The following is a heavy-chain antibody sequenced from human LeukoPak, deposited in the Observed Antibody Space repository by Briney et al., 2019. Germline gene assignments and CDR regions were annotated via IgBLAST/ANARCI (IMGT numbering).Heavy chain of an antibody. J-gene: IGHJ3*02. Sequence: ASVKVSCKASGYTFTNYGVSWVRQTPGQGLEWMGWISAYNGNTNYAQKLQGRVTMTTDTSTSTAYMELRSLRSDDTAVYYCALPFYYYDSSGSDAFDIWGQGTMVTVSS. CDR1: GYTFTNYG. CDR2: ISAYNGNT. D-gene: IGHD3-22*01. V-gene: IGHV1-18*01. CDR3: ALPFYYYDSSGSDAFDI.